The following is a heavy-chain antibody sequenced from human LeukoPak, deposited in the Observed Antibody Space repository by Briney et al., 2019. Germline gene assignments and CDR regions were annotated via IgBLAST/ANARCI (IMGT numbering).Heavy chain of an antibody. CDR3: ARNPAAGTRDWFDP. V-gene: IGHV4-61*09. CDR1: GGSISSGRYY. J-gene: IGHJ5*02. CDR2: ISPSGTT. Sequence: PSETLSLTCTVSGGSISSGRYYWSWIRQPAGKGPEWIGHISPSGTTNYNPSLKSRVTIEVDTSNNQFSLKVSSVTDADTAVYYCARNPAAGTRDWFDPWGQGTLVIVSS. D-gene: IGHD6-13*01.